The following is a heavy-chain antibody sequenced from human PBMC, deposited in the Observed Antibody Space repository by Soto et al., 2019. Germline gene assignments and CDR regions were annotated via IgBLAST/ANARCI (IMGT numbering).Heavy chain of an antibody. CDR2: LNQGANEK. J-gene: IGHJ4*02. CDR3: TRDPGWGALDY. V-gene: IGHV3-7*01. CDR1: GFTFSNSW. Sequence: PGGSLRLSCAASGFTFSNSWMSWVRQAPGKGLEWVANLNQGANEKNYVDSVKGRFAVSRENAKSTLYLQMDSLSADGTAVYYGTRDPGWGALDYWGRGTLVTVSS. D-gene: IGHD7-27*01.